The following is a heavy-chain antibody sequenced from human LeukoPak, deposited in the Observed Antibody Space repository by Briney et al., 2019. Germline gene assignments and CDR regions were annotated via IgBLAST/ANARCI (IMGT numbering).Heavy chain of an antibody. D-gene: IGHD3-3*01. V-gene: IGHV3-74*01. CDR2: INSDGSST. CDR1: GFTFSSYW. CDR3: ARASTNLRFLEWLEN. Sequence: GGPLRLSCAASGFTFSSYWIHWVRHAPGKGLVWVSRINSDGSSTSYADSVKGRFTISRDNAKNTLYLQMNSLRAEDTAVYYCARASTNLRFLEWLENWGQGTLVTVSS. J-gene: IGHJ4*02.